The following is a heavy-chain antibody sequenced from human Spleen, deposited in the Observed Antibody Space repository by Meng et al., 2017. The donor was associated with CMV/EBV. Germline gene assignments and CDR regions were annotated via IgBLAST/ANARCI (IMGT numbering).Heavy chain of an antibody. CDR3: TRGGSGSYPYYFDY. CDR2: IRSKAYGGTT. J-gene: IGHJ4*02. D-gene: IGHD1-26*01. Sequence: GESLKISCSASGFMFSSFGMHWVRQAPGKGLEWVGFIRSKAYGGTTEYAASVKGRFTISRDDSKSIAYLQMNSLKTEDTAVYYCTRGGSGSYPYYFDYWGQGTLVTVSS. V-gene: IGHV3-49*04. CDR1: GFMFSSFG.